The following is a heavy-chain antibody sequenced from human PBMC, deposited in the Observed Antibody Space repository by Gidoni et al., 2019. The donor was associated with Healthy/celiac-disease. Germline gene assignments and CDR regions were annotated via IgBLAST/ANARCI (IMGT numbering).Heavy chain of an antibody. D-gene: IGHD2-15*01. CDR1: GGSISSSSYY. Sequence: QLQLQESGPGLVKPSETLSLTCTVSGGSISSSSYYWGWIRQPPGKGLEWIGSIYYSGSTYYNPSLKSRVTISVDTSKNQFSLKLSSVTAADTAVYYCARVGYCSGGSCYLFAGTVNYGMDVWGQGTTVTVSS. CDR3: ARVGYCSGGSCYLFAGTVNYGMDV. CDR2: IYYSGST. J-gene: IGHJ6*02. V-gene: IGHV4-39*07.